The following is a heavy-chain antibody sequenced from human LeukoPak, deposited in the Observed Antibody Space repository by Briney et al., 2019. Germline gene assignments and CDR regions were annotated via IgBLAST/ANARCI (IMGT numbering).Heavy chain of an antibody. Sequence: SETLSLTCTVSGGSISSSIYYWGWIRQPPGKGLECIGNIYYGGSTYYNPSLKSRVTISVDTSKNQFSLKLSSVTAADTAVYYCASRGYGDYDVFDIWGQGTMVTVSS. CDR2: IYYGGST. J-gene: IGHJ3*02. CDR1: GGSISSSIYY. V-gene: IGHV4-39*01. CDR3: ASRGYGDYDVFDI. D-gene: IGHD4-17*01.